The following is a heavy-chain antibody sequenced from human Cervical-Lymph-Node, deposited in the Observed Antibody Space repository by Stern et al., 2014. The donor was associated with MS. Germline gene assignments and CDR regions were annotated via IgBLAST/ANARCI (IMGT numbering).Heavy chain of an antibody. CDR2: IRQDGSAQ. D-gene: IGHD5-24*01. Sequence: EVQVVESGGDLVQPGGSLRLSCEASGFTFSDYYMTWVRQAPGQGLELVATIRQDGSAQFYLDSVKGRFTISRDNIQSLLYLQMSSLRAEDTALYFCVRYFSRINDESLRLDYWGQGTLVTVSS. CDR3: VRYFSRINDESLRLDY. CDR1: GFTFSDYY. J-gene: IGHJ4*02. V-gene: IGHV3-7*01.